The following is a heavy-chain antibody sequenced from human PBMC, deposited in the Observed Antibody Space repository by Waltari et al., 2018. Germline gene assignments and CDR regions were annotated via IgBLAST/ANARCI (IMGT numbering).Heavy chain of an antibody. CDR3: AHRQPSLNWFDP. CDR1: GFSFSTSGVG. Sequence: QITLEESGPTLVKPTQTLTLTCTFSGFSFSTSGVGVGWIRQPPGKALEWLALIYWNDDKRYSPSLKSRLTVTKDTSKNQVVLTMTNMDPVDTGTYYCAHRQPSLNWFDPWGQGTRVTVSS. V-gene: IGHV2-5*01. J-gene: IGHJ5*02. CDR2: IYWNDDK.